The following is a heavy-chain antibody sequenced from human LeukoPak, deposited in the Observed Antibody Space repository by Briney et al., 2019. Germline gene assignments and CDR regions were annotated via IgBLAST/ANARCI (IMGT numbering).Heavy chain of an antibody. CDR3: AREGFLEWLSENWFDP. J-gene: IGHJ5*02. CDR2: ISSSGSTI. D-gene: IGHD3-3*01. Sequence: GGSLRLSCAASGFTFSSYWMSWVRQAPGKGLEWVSYISSSGSTIYYADSVKGRFTISRDNAKNSLYLQMNSLRAEDTAVYYCAREGFLEWLSENWFDPWGQGTLVTVSS. CDR1: GFTFSSYW. V-gene: IGHV3-48*04.